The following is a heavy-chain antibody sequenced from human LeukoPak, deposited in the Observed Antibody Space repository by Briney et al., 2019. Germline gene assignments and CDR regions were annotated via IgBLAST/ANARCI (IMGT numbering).Heavy chain of an antibody. CDR2: ISGRGGST. CDR1: GFTFSSYA. D-gene: IGHD2-15*01. CDR3: ANSGLNRFEC. J-gene: IGHJ4*02. V-gene: IGHV3-23*01. Sequence: GGSLRLSCAPWGFTFSSYAVSGVRQARGRGLEWFSSISGRGGSTYYADSVKGRSSISSDNSKNTLHLQVNSLRADDTAVYYCANSGLNRFECWGQGALVTVSS.